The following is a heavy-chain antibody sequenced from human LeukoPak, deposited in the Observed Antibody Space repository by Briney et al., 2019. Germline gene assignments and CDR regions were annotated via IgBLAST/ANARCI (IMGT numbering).Heavy chain of an antibody. Sequence: GGSLRLSCAASGFTFSSYAMSWVRQAPGEGLEWVSAISGSGGSTYYADSVKGRFTISRDNSKNTLYLQMNSLRAEDTAVYYCAKRGVGYCTSTSCFGYWGQGTLVTVSS. CDR1: GFTFSSYA. J-gene: IGHJ4*02. V-gene: IGHV3-23*01. D-gene: IGHD2-2*01. CDR2: ISGSGGST. CDR3: AKRGVGYCTSTSCFGY.